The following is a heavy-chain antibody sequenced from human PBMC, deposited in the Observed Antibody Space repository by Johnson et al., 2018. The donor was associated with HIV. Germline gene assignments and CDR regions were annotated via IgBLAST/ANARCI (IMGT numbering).Heavy chain of an antibody. J-gene: IGHJ3*01. CDR3: ARSGPNWAFDF. CDR1: GFTFSSYA. Sequence: VQLVESGGGVVQPGRSLRLSCAASGFTFSSYAMNWVRQPPGEGLEWVSTVGGSTSSTSYADSVKGRFTISRDNAKNTMFVQMNSLRAEDTAVYYCARSGPNWAFDFWGQGTMVTVSS. D-gene: IGHD1-1*01. V-gene: IGHV3-23*04. CDR2: VGGSTSST.